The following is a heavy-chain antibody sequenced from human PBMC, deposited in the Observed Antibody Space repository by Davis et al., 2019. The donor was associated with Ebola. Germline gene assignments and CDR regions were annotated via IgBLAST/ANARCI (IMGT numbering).Heavy chain of an antibody. CDR1: GFTFSKYA. CDR2: ISGSGSNK. J-gene: IGHJ4*02. V-gene: IGHV3-21*01. CDR3: ALTKGKAARDFDH. Sequence: GGSLRLSCAASGFTFSKYAMNWVRQAPGKGLEWVSAISGSGSNKYYADSVKGRFTISRDNAQNSLYLQMNSLGAEDTAIYYCALTKGKAARDFDHWGQGTRVIVSS. D-gene: IGHD6-6*01.